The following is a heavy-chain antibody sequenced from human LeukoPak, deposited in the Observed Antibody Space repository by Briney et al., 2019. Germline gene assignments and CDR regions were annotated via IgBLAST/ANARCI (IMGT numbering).Heavy chain of an antibody. CDR2: IYTSGST. D-gene: IGHD3-22*01. Sequence: SQTLSLTCTVSGGSISSGSYYWSWIRQPAGKGLEWIGRIYTSGSTNYNPSLQSRFTISVDTSKNQCSLKLSSVTAADTAVYYCARDEPDYYDSSGYEPNDAFDIWGQGTMVTVSS. J-gene: IGHJ3*02. V-gene: IGHV4-61*02. CDR1: GGSISSGSYY. CDR3: ARDEPDYYDSSGYEPNDAFDI.